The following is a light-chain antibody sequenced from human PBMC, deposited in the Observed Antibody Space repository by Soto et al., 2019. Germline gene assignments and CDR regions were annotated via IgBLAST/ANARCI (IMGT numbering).Light chain of an antibody. CDR2: AAS. J-gene: IGKJ1*01. V-gene: IGKV1-39*01. CDR3: QETYSIPWT. CDR1: QSISSY. Sequence: DIQMTQSPSSLSASVGDRVTITCRASQSISSYFNWDQQKPGKAPKLLIKAASSLESGVPSRFSGSGSGTDFTLSISSLQPADFATYFCQETYSIPWTFGQGTKVDIK.